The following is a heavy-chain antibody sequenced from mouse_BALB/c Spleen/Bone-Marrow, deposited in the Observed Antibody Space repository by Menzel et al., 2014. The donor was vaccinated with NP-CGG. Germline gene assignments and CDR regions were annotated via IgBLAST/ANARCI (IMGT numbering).Heavy chain of an antibody. CDR3: ASFLTTRGFAY. V-gene: IGHV1-9*01. CDR2: ILPGSGTT. Sequence: VQLQQSGPELMKPGASVKISCKATGYTFSTYWIEWVKQRPGNGLEWIGEILPGSGTTNYNEKFKGQATFTADTSSNTSYMHRRHMESEDSAVYYCASFLTTRGFAYWGQGTLVTVSA. J-gene: IGHJ3*01. D-gene: IGHD2-13*01. CDR1: GYTFSTYW.